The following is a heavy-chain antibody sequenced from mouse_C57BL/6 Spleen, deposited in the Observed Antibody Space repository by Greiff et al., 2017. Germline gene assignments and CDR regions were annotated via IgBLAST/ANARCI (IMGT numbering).Heavy chain of an antibody. Sequence: EVKLMESGPGLAKPSQTLSLTCSVTGYSITSDYWNWIRKFPGNKLEYMGYISYSGSTYYNPSLKSRISITRDTSKNQYYLQLNSVTTEDTATYYCARSPDGYFWYFDVWGTGTTVTVSS. J-gene: IGHJ1*03. D-gene: IGHD2-3*01. CDR2: ISYSGST. V-gene: IGHV3-8*01. CDR3: ARSPDGYFWYFDV. CDR1: GYSITSDY.